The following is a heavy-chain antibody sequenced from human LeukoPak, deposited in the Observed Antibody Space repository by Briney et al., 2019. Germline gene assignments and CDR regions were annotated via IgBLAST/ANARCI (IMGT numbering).Heavy chain of an antibody. CDR1: GFTVSSNY. CDR2: ITSSSSYI. CDR3: ARHVVAVGFDY. Sequence: GGSLRLSCAASGFTVSSNYMSWVRQAPGKGLQWVSSITSSSSYIYYADSVKGRFTISRDNAKNSLYPQMNSLRAEDTAVYYCARHVVAVGFDYWGQGTLVTVSS. J-gene: IGHJ4*02. V-gene: IGHV3-21*01. D-gene: IGHD3-22*01.